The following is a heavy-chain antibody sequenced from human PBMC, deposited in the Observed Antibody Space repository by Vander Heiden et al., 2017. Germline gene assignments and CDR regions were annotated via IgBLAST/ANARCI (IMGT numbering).Heavy chain of an antibody. CDR3: ARDRTFYGAGDDGFDV. CDR2: VWFDGGDK. CDR1: GLTCSGYN. Sequence: QVRLVESGGGVVQHGRSLRLSCTASGLTCSGYNMHWVRQSPGKVLEWVAVVWFDGGDKYYGDSVKGRFTISRDNSKNTVFLQIKSLRGEDTAVYYCARDRTFYGAGDDGFDVWGQGTMVSVSS. D-gene: IGHD3-16*01. V-gene: IGHV3-33*01. J-gene: IGHJ3*01.